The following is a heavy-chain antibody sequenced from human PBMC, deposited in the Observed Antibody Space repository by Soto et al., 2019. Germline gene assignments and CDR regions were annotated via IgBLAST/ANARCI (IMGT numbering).Heavy chain of an antibody. D-gene: IGHD1-26*01. CDR3: ARDRGSYLNFDY. Sequence: GGSLRLSCAASGFTFSSYAMHWVRQAPGKGLEWVAVISYDGSNKYYADSVKGRFTISRDNSKNTLYLQMNSLRAEDTAVYYCARDRGSYLNFDYWGQGTLVTVSS. J-gene: IGHJ4*02. CDR2: ISYDGSNK. V-gene: IGHV3-30-3*01. CDR1: GFTFSSYA.